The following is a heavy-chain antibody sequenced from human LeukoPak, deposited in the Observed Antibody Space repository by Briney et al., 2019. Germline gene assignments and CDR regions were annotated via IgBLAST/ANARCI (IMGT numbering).Heavy chain of an antibody. CDR1: GGTFSSYA. V-gene: IGHV1-69*13. J-gene: IGHJ6*02. CDR3: ARDTSTPVAATWHYYYYGMDV. D-gene: IGHD2-15*01. CDR2: IIPIFGTA. Sequence: GASVKVSCKASGGTFSSYAISWVRQAPGQGLEWMGGIIPIFGTANYAQKFQGRVTITADESTSTAYMELSSLRSEDTAVYYCARDTSTPVAATWHYYYYGMDVWGQGTTVTVSS.